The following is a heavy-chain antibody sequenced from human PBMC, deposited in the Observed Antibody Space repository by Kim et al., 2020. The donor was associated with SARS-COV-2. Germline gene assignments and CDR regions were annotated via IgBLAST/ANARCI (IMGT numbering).Heavy chain of an antibody. D-gene: IGHD3-3*01. Sequence: VDSVKGRFTISRDNAKKSLYLQRNSLRAEDTAVYYCARTVTIFGVVAWFDPWGQGTLVTVSS. V-gene: IGHV3-7*01. CDR3: ARTVTIFGVVAWFDP. J-gene: IGHJ5*02.